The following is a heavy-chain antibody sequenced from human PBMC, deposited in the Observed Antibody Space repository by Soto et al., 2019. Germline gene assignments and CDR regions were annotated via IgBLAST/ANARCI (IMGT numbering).Heavy chain of an antibody. Sequence: QVQLVQSGAEVKKPGASVKVSCKASGYTFSDYYIHWVRQAPGHGLDWMGIINPPDGSTTYAQKFQGRVSLTSDTSTSPVYMELSSLRSEDTAIYYCARYYDSSGPAFDYWGQGTLVTVSS. V-gene: IGHV1-46*01. J-gene: IGHJ4*02. CDR2: INPPDGST. CDR3: ARYYDSSGPAFDY. CDR1: GYTFSDYY. D-gene: IGHD3-22*01.